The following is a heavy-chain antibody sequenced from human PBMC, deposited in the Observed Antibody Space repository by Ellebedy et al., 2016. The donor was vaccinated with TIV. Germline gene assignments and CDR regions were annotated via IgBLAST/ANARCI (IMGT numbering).Heavy chain of an antibody. CDR2: INVDGGDT. CDR3: ARDHTAMAHFDY. J-gene: IGHJ4*02. D-gene: IGHD5-18*01. CDR1: GFTFDDYA. Sequence: GESLKISCAASGFTFDDYALHCVRQPPGTGLECVSLINVDGGDTYYADSVKGRFTISRDNSKNSLYLQMNSLRTEDTALYYCARDHTAMAHFDYWGQGTLVTVSS. V-gene: IGHV3-43*02.